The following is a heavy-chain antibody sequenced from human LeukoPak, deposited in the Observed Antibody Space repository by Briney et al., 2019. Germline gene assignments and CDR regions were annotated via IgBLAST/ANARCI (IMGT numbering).Heavy chain of an antibody. CDR3: ARAYYDFWSGYYGLDY. V-gene: IGHV3-33*01. Sequence: PGGSLRLSCAASGFTFSSYGMHWVRQAPGKGLEWVAVIWYDGSNKYYADSVKGRFTVSRDNSKNTLYLQMNSLRAEDTAVYYCARAYYDFWSGYYGLDYWGRGTLVTVSS. J-gene: IGHJ4*02. D-gene: IGHD3-3*01. CDR2: IWYDGSNK. CDR1: GFTFSSYG.